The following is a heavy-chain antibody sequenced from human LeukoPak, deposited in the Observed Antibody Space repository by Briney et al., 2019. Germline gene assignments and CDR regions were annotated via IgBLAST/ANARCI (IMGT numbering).Heavy chain of an antibody. CDR1: GFTFSSSA. Sequence: GGSLRLSCAASGFTFSSSAMNWVRQAPGKGLEWVSAISISGDDTYYAESVKGRFTISRDNSKNTLYLQMNSLRAEDTAVYYCAKDRPDAFDIWGQGTMVTVSS. V-gene: IGHV3-23*01. CDR2: ISISGDDT. CDR3: AKDRPDAFDI. J-gene: IGHJ3*02.